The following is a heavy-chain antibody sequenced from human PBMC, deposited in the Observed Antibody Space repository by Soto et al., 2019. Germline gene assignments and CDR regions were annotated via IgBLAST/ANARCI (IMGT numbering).Heavy chain of an antibody. V-gene: IGHV4-34*01. Sequence: QVQLQQWGAGLLKPSETLSLICAVYGGSCSGNYWSWIRQPPGKGLEWIGAFSDSGSTNYNPSLKSRVTISEDMSKSQFSLKLSSVTAAATAVYYCARGNFYYGLDVWGQGTTVTVSS. CDR1: GGSCSGNY. J-gene: IGHJ6*02. CDR3: ARGNFYYGLDV. CDR2: FSDSGST.